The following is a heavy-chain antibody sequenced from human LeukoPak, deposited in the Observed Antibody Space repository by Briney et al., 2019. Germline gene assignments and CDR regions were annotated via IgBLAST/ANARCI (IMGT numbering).Heavy chain of an antibody. Sequence: GGSLRLSCAAPGFTFSSYGMNWVRQAPGKGLEWVSSISSTSSYIYYADSLKGRFTISRDNAKNSLYLQMNSLRAEDTAVYYCARVPGRRELDYWGRGTLVTVSS. CDR3: ARVPGRRELDY. CDR2: ISSTSSYI. CDR1: GFTFSSYG. J-gene: IGHJ4*02. V-gene: IGHV3-21*01.